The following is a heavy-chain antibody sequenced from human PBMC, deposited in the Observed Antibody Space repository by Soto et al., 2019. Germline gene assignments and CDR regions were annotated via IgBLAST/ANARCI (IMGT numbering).Heavy chain of an antibody. CDR1: CGSISSGNYY. Sequence: SETLSLTCTVSCGSISSGNYYWSWIRQPPGKGLEWIGYIYYSGSTYYNPSLKSRVTISVDTSKNQFSLKLRSVTAADTAVYYCARDRYGDYAGYYYGMDVWGQGTTVTVSS. D-gene: IGHD4-17*01. V-gene: IGHV4-30-4*01. CDR2: IYYSGST. CDR3: ARDRYGDYAGYYYGMDV. J-gene: IGHJ6*02.